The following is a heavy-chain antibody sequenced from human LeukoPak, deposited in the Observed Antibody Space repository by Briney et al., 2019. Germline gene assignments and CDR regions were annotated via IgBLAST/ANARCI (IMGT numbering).Heavy chain of an antibody. D-gene: IGHD4-17*01. V-gene: IGHV4-38-2*02. J-gene: IGHJ4*02. CDR3: ARTDYGEFDY. CDR2: IYHSGST. Sequence: SETLSLTCTVSGYSISSGYYWGWIRQPPGKGLEWIGSIYHSGSTYYNPSLKSRVTISVDTSKNQFSLKLSSVTAADTAVYYCARTDYGEFDYWGQGTLVTVSS. CDR1: GYSISSGYY.